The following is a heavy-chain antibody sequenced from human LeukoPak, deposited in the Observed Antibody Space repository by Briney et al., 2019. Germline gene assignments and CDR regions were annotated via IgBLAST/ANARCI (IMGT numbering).Heavy chain of an antibody. CDR2: INHSGST. Sequence: ASETLSLTCAVYGGSFSGYYWSWIRQPPGKGLEWIGGINHSGSTNYNPSLKSRVTISVDTSKNQFSLKLSSVTAADTAVYYCARGRAVRRLNWFDPWGQGTLVTVSS. V-gene: IGHV4-34*01. J-gene: IGHJ5*02. CDR3: ARGRAVRRLNWFDP. D-gene: IGHD4-11*01. CDR1: GGSFSGYY.